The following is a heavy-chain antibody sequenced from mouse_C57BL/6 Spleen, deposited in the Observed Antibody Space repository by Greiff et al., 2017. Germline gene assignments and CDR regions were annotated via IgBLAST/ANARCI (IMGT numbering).Heavy chain of an antibody. Sequence: VKLQESGPGLVAPSQSLSITCTVSGFSLTSYGVHWVRQPPGKGLEWLVVIWSDGSTTYNSALKSRLSISKDNSKSQVFLKMNSLQTDDTAMYYCARQGLYSQGAMDYWGQGTSVTVSS. J-gene: IGHJ4*01. CDR1: GFSLTSYG. CDR3: ARQGLYSQGAMDY. CDR2: IWSDGST. D-gene: IGHD2-12*01. V-gene: IGHV2-6-1*01.